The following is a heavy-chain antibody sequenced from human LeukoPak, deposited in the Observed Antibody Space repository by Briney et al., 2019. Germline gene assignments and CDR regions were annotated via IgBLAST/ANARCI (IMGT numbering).Heavy chain of an antibody. V-gene: IGHV4-38-2*02. CDR2: IYHSGST. D-gene: IGHD3-22*01. J-gene: IGHJ6*03. CDR1: GYSISSGYY. CDR3: ARDFARSALYDSSGYYPPAPMDV. Sequence: SETLSLTCTVSGYSISSGYYWGWIRQPPGKGLEWIGSIYHSGSTYYNPSLKSRVTISVDTSKNQFSLKQSSVTAADTAVYYCARDFARSALYDSSGYYPPAPMDVWGKGTTVTVSS.